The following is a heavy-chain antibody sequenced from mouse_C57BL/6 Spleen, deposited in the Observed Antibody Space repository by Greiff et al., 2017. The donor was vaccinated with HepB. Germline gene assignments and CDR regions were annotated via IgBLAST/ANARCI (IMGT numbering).Heavy chain of an antibody. D-gene: IGHD1-1*01. V-gene: IGHV1-69*01. CDR2: IDPSDSYT. J-gene: IGHJ1*03. Sequence: QVQLQQPGAELVMPGASVKLSCKASGYTFTSYWMHWVKQRPGQGLEWIGEIDPSDSYTNYNQKFKGKSTLTVDKSSSTAYMQLSSLTSEDSAVYYCARMRDYYGSSYGYFDVWGTGTTVTVSS. CDR3: ARMRDYYGSSYGYFDV. CDR1: GYTFTSYW.